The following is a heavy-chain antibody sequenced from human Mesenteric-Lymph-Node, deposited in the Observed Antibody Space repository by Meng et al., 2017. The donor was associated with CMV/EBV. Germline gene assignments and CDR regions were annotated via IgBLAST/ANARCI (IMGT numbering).Heavy chain of an antibody. D-gene: IGHD5-12*01. V-gene: IGHV3-23*01. CDR1: GFTFSSYA. CDR3: ARDSDNYDPRGYYYYYGMDV. Sequence: GGSLRLSCAASGFTFSSYAMSWVRQAPGKGLEWVSAISGSGGSTSYADSVKGRFTISRDNAKNTLYLQMNSLRAEDTAVYYCARDSDNYDPRGYYYYYGMDVWGQGTTVTVSS. CDR2: ISGSGGST. J-gene: IGHJ6*02.